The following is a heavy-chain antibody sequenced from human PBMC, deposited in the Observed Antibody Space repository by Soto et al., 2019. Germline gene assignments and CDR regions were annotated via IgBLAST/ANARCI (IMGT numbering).Heavy chain of an antibody. J-gene: IGHJ5*02. Sequence: SETLSLTCAVSGYSISSGYYWGWIRQPPGKGLEWIGSIYHSGSTYYNPSLKSRVTLSRDTSRNQFSLQLSSVTAADTAVYYCVRATYSSDSSGYYFLSWGQGTQVTVSS. D-gene: IGHD3-22*01. V-gene: IGHV4-38-2*01. CDR3: VRATYSSDSSGYYFLS. CDR1: GYSISSGYY. CDR2: IYHSGST.